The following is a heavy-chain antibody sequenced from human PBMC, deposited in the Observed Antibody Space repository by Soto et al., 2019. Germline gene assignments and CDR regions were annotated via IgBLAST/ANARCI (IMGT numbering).Heavy chain of an antibody. CDR1: GYTFTSYG. D-gene: IGHD6-19*01. CDR3: ARTSIAVAGPTIFDY. CDR2: ISAYNGDT. J-gene: IGHJ4*02. V-gene: IGHV1-18*01. Sequence: ASVKVSCKASGYTFTSYGISWARQAPGQGLEWMGWISAYNGDTNYAQKLQGRVTMTTDTSTSTAYMELRSLRSDDTAVYYCARTSIAVAGPTIFDYWGQGTLVTVSS.